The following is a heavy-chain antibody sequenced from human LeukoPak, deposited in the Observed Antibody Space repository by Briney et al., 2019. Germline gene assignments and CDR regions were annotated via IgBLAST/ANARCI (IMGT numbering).Heavy chain of an antibody. V-gene: IGHV3-23*01. CDR3: AKPRAVGVNAFFDY. Sequence: QTGGSLRLSCAASGFTFSSYAMRWVRQAPGKGLEWVSSVSGSGGSTYYADSVKGRFTISRDNSKYTLYLQMNSLRAEDTAVYYCAKPRAVGVNAFFDYWGQGTLVTVSS. CDR1: GFTFSSYA. CDR2: VSGSGGST. J-gene: IGHJ4*02.